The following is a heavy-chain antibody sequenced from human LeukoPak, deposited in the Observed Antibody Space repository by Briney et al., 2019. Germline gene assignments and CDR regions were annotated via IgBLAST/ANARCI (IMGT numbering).Heavy chain of an antibody. CDR2: TNPNSGGT. V-gene: IGHV1-2*02. J-gene: IGHJ4*02. CDR3: ARVNPGIVGATRYDY. D-gene: IGHD1-26*01. CDR1: GYTFTGYY. Sequence: ASVKVSCKASGYTFTGYYMHWVRQAPGQGLEWMGWTNPNSGGTNYAQKFQGRVTMTRDTSISTAYMELSRLRSDDTAVYYCARVNPGIVGATRYDYWGQGTLVTVSS.